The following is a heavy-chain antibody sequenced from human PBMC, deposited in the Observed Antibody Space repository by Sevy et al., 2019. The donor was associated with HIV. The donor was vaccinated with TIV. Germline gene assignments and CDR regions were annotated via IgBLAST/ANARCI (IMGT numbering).Heavy chain of an antibody. J-gene: IGHJ4*02. Sequence: ASVKVSCKVSGYTLTELSMHWVRQAPGKGIEWMGGFDPEDGETIYAQKFQGRVTMTEDTSTDTAYMELSSLRSEDTAVYYCATDAKYCSGGSCYGYLGQGTLVTVSS. V-gene: IGHV1-24*01. CDR1: GYTLTELS. CDR3: ATDAKYCSGGSCYGY. CDR2: FDPEDGET. D-gene: IGHD2-15*01.